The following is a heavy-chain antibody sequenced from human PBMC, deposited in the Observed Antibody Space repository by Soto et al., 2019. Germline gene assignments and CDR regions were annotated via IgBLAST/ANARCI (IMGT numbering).Heavy chain of an antibody. V-gene: IGHV3-30*03. D-gene: IGHD6-13*01. J-gene: IGHJ6*02. CDR1: GFTFSSYG. CDR2: ISSDGSNK. CDR3: ARDHSTVDGSSWYYYYGMDV. Sequence: GESLRLSCAASGFTFSSYGMHWVRQAPGKGLEWVAVISSDGSNKYYADSVKCRFTIFRANSKNTLYLQMNSLRAEDTAVYYCARDHSTVDGSSWYYYYGMDVWGQGTMVTVSS.